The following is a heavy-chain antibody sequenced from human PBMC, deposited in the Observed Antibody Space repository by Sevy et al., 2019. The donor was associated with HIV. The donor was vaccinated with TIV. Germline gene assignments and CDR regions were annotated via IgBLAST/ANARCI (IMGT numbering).Heavy chain of an antibody. D-gene: IGHD2-21*01. V-gene: IGHV1-8*01. CDR1: GYTFNSHD. CDR3: ARGISFSYAKKGDWVNWYFDL. J-gene: IGHJ2*01. Sequence: ASVKVSCEASGYTFNSHDINWIRQAPGQGLEWMGWMNPNSGNTGYAQRFQGRVTMTRTTSISTAYMELNGLRSEDTAIYYCARGISFSYAKKGDWVNWYFDLWGRDTLVTVSS. CDR2: MNPNSGNT.